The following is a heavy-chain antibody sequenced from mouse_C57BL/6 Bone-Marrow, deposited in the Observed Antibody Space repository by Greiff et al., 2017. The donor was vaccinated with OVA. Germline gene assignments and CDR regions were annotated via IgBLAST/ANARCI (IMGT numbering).Heavy chain of an antibody. V-gene: IGHV1-50*01. D-gene: IGHD2-3*01. CDR2: IDPSDSYT. J-gene: IGHJ3*01. CDR3: ARWDGYYFAY. CDR1: GYTFTSYW. Sequence: QVQLQQPGAELVKPGASVKLSCKASGYTFTSYWMQWVKQRPGQGLEWIGEIDPSDSYTNYNQQFTGKATLTVDTSTSTAYMQLSSLTSEDSAVYYCARWDGYYFAYWGQGTLVTVSA.